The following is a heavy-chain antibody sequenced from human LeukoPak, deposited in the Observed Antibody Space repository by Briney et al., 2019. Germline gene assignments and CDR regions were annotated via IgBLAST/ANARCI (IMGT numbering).Heavy chain of an antibody. V-gene: IGHV4-38-2*01. CDR3: AGYVVVIDY. CDR2: IYHNGST. CDR1: GYSISCRYY. Sequence: SDTLSLTCAVCGYSISCRYYRGWIRQPPGEGLEWNGSIYHNGSTYYNPSLKSRGSISVDTAKTQFSLKLSSVTAADTAVYYCAGYVVVIDYWGQGTLVTVSS. D-gene: IGHD2-21*01. J-gene: IGHJ4*02.